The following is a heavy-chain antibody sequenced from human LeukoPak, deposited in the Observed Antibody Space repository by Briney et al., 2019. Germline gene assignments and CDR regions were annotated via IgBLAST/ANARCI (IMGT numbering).Heavy chain of an antibody. J-gene: IGHJ4*02. Sequence: ASVKVSCKASGYTFTGYYMHWVRHAPGQGLEWMGWINPNSGGTNYARKFQGRITMTRDTSISTAYMDLSRLRSDDTAVYYCARDRTLAHSSALYRGDYFDYWGQGTLVTVSS. CDR1: GYTFTGYY. D-gene: IGHD6-19*01. CDR3: ARDRTLAHSSALYRGDYFDY. CDR2: INPNSGGT. V-gene: IGHV1-2*02.